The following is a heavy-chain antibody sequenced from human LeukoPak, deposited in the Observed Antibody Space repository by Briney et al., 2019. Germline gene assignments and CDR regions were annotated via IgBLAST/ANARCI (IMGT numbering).Heavy chain of an antibody. CDR3: ARRNVMGRVGAMAFDY. J-gene: IGHJ4*02. D-gene: IGHD1-26*01. V-gene: IGHV3-20*04. Sequence: GGSLRLSCTASGFTVSSNFMSWVRQAPGKGLEWVSGINWNGGSTGYADTVKGRFTISRDNAKNSLYLQMNSLRAEDTALYYCARRNVMGRVGAMAFDYWGQGTLVTVSS. CDR1: GFTVSSNF. CDR2: INWNGGST.